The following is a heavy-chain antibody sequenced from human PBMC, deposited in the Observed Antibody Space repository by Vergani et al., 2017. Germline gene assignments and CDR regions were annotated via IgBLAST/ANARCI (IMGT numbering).Heavy chain of an antibody. CDR3: ARQPTGDIDY. J-gene: IGHJ4*02. CDR2: IYYSGST. Sequence: QLQLQESGPGLVKPSETLSLTCTVSGASISSSSYYWGWIRQPPGKGLEWIGSIYYSGSTYYNPSLKSRVTISVDTSKNQFSLKLSSVTAADTAVYYCARQPTGDIDYWGQGTLVTVSS. D-gene: IGHD1-1*01. V-gene: IGHV4-39*01. CDR1: GASISSSSYY.